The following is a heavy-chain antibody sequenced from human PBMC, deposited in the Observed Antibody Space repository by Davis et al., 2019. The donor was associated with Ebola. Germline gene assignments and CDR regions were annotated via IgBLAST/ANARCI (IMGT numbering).Heavy chain of an antibody. J-gene: IGHJ5*02. CDR1: GYNFARYW. CDR2: INPGNSDT. V-gene: IGHV5-51*01. CDR3: VRHSNPCSTYCLEFDP. D-gene: IGHD2-2*01. Sequence: GESLKISCQVFGYNFARYWIGWVRQMPGKGLEWMGIINPGNSDTKYSPSFQGQVTISADKSISTAYLQWNSLKASDTAIYYCVRHSNPCSTYCLEFDPWGQGTLVTVSS.